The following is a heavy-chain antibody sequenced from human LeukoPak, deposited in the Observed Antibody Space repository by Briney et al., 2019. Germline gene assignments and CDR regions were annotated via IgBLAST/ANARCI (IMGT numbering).Heavy chain of an antibody. Sequence: SETLSLTCTVSGVSISSYYWSWIRQPPGKGLEWIGYIYYSGNTDYNPSLKNRVTLSVDTSRNQLSLNLTSVTAADTAMYYCARGDNYYYGMDVWGQGTTVTVSS. CDR2: IYYSGNT. CDR1: GVSISSYY. CDR3: ARGDNYYYGMDV. D-gene: IGHD2-15*01. J-gene: IGHJ6*02. V-gene: IGHV4-59*01.